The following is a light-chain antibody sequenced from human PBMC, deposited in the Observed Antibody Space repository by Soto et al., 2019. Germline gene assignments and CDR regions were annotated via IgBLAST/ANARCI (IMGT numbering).Light chain of an antibody. Sequence: QSVLTQSSSASASLGASVKLTCTLSSGHSSYAIAWHQQKPEKGPRYLMKVNSDGSHNKGDGIPDRFSGSSSGAERYLTISSLQSDDEADYYCQTWGTGIWVFGGGTKLTVL. CDR1: SGHSSYA. CDR3: QTWGTGIWV. CDR2: VNSDGSH. J-gene: IGLJ3*02. V-gene: IGLV4-69*01.